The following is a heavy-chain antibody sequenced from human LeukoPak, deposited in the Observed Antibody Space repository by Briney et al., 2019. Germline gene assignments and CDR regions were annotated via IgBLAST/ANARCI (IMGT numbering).Heavy chain of an antibody. Sequence: ASVKVSCKASGYTFTSYGISWVRQAPGQGPEWMGWISAYNGNTNYAQKLQGRVTMTTDTSTSTAYMELRSLRSDDTAVYYCARDRDIVVVPAALGVWFDPWGQGTLVTVSS. CDR2: ISAYNGNT. V-gene: IGHV1-18*01. J-gene: IGHJ5*02. CDR1: GYTFTSYG. CDR3: ARDRDIVVVPAALGVWFDP. D-gene: IGHD2-2*01.